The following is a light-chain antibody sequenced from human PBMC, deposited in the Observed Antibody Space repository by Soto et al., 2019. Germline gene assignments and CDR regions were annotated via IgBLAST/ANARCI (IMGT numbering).Light chain of an antibody. CDR1: QDTSSY. CDR2: GAS. J-gene: IGKJ4*02. V-gene: IGKV3-11*01. CDR3: QQRNNWPLT. Sequence: VMTQSPDSLAVSLGERATINCKSNQDTSSYLAWYQQKPGQAPRLLIYGASSRATGIPDRFSGSGSGTDFTLTISRLEPEDFAVYYCQQRNNWPLTFGGGTKVDIK.